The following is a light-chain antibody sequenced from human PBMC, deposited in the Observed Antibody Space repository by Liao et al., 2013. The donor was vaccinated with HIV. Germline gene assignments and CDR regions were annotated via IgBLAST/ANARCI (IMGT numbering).Light chain of an antibody. J-gene: IGLJ2*01. CDR3: QAWDSSTVV. CDR2: QDN. Sequence: SYVLTQPPSVSVAPGKTAKITCGGNYIGSKSVHWYQQKPGQAPVLVIYQDNKRPSGIPERFSGSNSGNTATLTISGTQGMDEADYYCQAWDSSTVVFGGGTKLTVL. V-gene: IGLV3-21*01. CDR1: YIGSKS.